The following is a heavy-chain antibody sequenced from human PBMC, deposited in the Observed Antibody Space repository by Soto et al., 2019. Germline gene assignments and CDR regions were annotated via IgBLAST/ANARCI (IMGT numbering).Heavy chain of an antibody. J-gene: IGHJ4*02. Sequence: SETLSLTCTVSGGSISSSSYYWGWIRQPPGKGLEWIGSIYYSGSTYYNPSLKSRVTISVDTSKNQFSLKLSSVTAADTAVYYCARLGYCSGGSCRGPYFDYWGQGTLVT. CDR2: IYYSGST. D-gene: IGHD2-15*01. CDR3: ARLGYCSGGSCRGPYFDY. CDR1: GGSISSSSYY. V-gene: IGHV4-39*01.